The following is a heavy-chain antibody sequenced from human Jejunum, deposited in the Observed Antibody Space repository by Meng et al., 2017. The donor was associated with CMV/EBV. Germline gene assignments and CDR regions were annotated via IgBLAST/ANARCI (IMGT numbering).Heavy chain of an antibody. Sequence: VAGGSITSYYWSWIRQPPGKGLEWIGNIYYSGSTSYNPSLKSRVTISVDTSKNQFTLKLSSVTAADTAVYYCARDASGGYNWFDPWGQGTLVTVSS. D-gene: IGHD2-2*01. J-gene: IGHJ5*02. CDR1: GGSITSYY. CDR2: IYYSGST. V-gene: IGHV4-59*01. CDR3: ARDASGGYNWFDP.